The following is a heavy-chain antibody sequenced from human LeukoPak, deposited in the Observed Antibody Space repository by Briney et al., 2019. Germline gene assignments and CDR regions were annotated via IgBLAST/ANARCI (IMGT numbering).Heavy chain of an antibody. Sequence: ASVKVSCKASGYTFTSYDINWVRQATGRGLEWMGWMNPNSGNTGYAQKFQGRVTMTRNTSISTAYMELSSLRSEDTAVYYCARGPRPPRRDGYNLDYWGQGTLVTVSS. CDR3: ARGPRPPRRDGYNLDY. V-gene: IGHV1-8*01. CDR2: MNPNSGNT. D-gene: IGHD5-24*01. J-gene: IGHJ4*02. CDR1: GYTFTSYD.